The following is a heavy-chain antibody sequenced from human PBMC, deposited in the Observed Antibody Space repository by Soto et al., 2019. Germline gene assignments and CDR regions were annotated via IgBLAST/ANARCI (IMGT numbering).Heavy chain of an antibody. Sequence: QVQLVESGGGVVQPGWSLRLSCAASGFTFSSYAMHWIRQAPGKGLEWVAIISFDGSNEYYADSVKGRFTISRDNSKNTLYLQVRSLRREDTAMYYCARDPSPYTSGWYGIDFWGHGTLVTVSS. CDR2: ISFDGSNE. D-gene: IGHD6-19*01. V-gene: IGHV3-30-3*01. CDR1: GFTFSSYA. CDR3: ARDPSPYTSGWYGIDF. J-gene: IGHJ4*01.